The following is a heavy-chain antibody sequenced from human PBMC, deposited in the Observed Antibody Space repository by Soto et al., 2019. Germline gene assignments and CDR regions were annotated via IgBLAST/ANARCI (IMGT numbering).Heavy chain of an antibody. Sequence: QVQLVQSGAEVKKPGASVKVSCKASGYTFTSYGISWVRQAPGQGLEWMGWISAYNGNTNYAQKLQGRVTMTTDTSTSTAYMELRSLRSDDTAVYYCARDTCSSTSCYSGYNWFAHWGQGTLVTVSS. CDR3: ARDTCSSTSCYSGYNWFAH. V-gene: IGHV1-18*01. CDR1: GYTFTSYG. CDR2: ISAYNGNT. D-gene: IGHD2-2*02. J-gene: IGHJ5*02.